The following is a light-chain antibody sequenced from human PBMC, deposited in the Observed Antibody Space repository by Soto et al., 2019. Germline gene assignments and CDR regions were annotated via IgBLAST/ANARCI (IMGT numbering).Light chain of an antibody. Sequence: EIVLTQSPATLSLSPGETATLSCRASQSVSSYLAWYQQKTGQAPRLLIYDASNRATGIPDRLSGSGSGTDLTLTISRLEPEDFAVYYCQQRNDWQVTCGQGTRLEIK. CDR2: DAS. J-gene: IGKJ5*01. CDR3: QQRNDWQVT. V-gene: IGKV3-11*01. CDR1: QSVSSY.